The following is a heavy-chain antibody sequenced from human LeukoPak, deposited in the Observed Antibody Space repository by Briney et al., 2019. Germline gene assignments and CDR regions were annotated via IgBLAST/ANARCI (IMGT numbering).Heavy chain of an antibody. J-gene: IGHJ4*02. V-gene: IGHV3-9*01. CDR2: ISWNSGSI. Sequence: GGSLRLPCAASGFTFDDYAMHWVRQAPGKGLEWVSGISWNSGSIGYADSVKGRFTISRDNAKNSLYLQMNSLRAEDTALYYCAASFFGVGYYFDYWGQGTLVTVSS. CDR1: GFTFDDYA. D-gene: IGHD3-3*01. CDR3: AASFFGVGYYFDY.